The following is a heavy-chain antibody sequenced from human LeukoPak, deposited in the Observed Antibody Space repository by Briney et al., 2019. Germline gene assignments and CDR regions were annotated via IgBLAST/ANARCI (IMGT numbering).Heavy chain of an antibody. J-gene: IGHJ4*02. CDR2: ISYVGSNK. V-gene: IGHV3-30*01. D-gene: IGHD1-14*01. CDR1: GFTFSSYA. CDR3: ARPSVYGPFDY. Sequence: PGGSLRLSCAASGFTFSSYAMHWVRQAPGKGLEWVAVISYVGSNKYYADSVKGRFTISRDNSKNTLYLQMNSLRAEDTAVYYCARPSVYGPFDYWGQGTLVTVSS.